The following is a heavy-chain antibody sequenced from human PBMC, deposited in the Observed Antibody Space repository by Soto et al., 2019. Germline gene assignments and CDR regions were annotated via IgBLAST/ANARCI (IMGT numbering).Heavy chain of an antibody. J-gene: IGHJ5*02. CDR1: GFTFSSYW. V-gene: IGHV3-7*03. Sequence: GGSLRLSCAASGFTFSSYWMSWVRQAPGKGLEWVANIKQDGSEKYYVDSVKGRFTISRDNAKNSPYLQMNSLRAGDTAVYFCARDSSFVPLLTYYRLPFFDPWGQGTLVTVSS. CDR2: IKQDGSEK. CDR3: ARDSSFVPLLTYYRLPFFDP. D-gene: IGHD3-22*01.